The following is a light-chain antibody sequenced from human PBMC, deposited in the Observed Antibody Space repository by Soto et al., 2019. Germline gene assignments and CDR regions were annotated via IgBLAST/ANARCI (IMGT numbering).Light chain of an antibody. Sequence: QLVLTQPPSVSGAPGQRVTISCTGSSSNIGAGHAVHWYQQLPGTAPKLLIHSNNNRPSGVPDRFSGSQSGTSATLAISGLRSEDEAEYFCAAWDDSLSGPRLIFGGGTKLTVL. J-gene: IGLJ2*01. CDR1: SSNIGAGHA. CDR3: AAWDDSLSGPRLI. CDR2: SNN. V-gene: IGLV1-40*01.